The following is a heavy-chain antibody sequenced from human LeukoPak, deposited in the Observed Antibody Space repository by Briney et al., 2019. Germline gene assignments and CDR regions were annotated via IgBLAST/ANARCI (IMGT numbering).Heavy chain of an antibody. D-gene: IGHD4-17*01. CDR3: ARDSYGDANFDS. CDR1: GFIVNTNY. J-gene: IGHJ4*02. V-gene: IGHV3-53*01. Sequence: GGSLRLSCAASGFIVNTNYMTWVRQAPGRGLEWVSFYADSVKGRFTISRDISKNAVYLQMNSLRAEDTAVYYCARDSYGDANFDSWGQGTLVTVSS.